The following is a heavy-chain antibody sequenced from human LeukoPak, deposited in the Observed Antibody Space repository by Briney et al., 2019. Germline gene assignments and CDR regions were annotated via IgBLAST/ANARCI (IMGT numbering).Heavy chain of an antibody. CDR3: ARARGYDGVADY. J-gene: IGHJ4*02. CDR1: GYTFTGYY. Sequence: ASVKVSCKASGYTFTGYYMHWVRQAPGQGLEWVGWINPNSGGTNYAQKFQGRVTMTRDTSISTAYMELSSLRSDDTAVYYCARARGYDGVADYWGKGTLVTVSP. V-gene: IGHV1-2*02. D-gene: IGHD5-12*01. CDR2: INPNSGGT.